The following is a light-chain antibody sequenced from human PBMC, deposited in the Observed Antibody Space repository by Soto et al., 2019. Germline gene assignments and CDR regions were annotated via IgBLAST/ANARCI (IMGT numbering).Light chain of an antibody. Sequence: DIQMTQSPSTLSGSVGDRVTITGRASQTISSWLAWYQQKPGKAPKLLIYAASTLQSGVPSRFSGSGSGTDFTLTISCLQSEDFATYYCQQYYSYPWTFGQGTKVDIK. J-gene: IGKJ1*01. CDR3: QQYYSYPWT. V-gene: IGKV1-5*01. CDR2: AAS. CDR1: QTISSW.